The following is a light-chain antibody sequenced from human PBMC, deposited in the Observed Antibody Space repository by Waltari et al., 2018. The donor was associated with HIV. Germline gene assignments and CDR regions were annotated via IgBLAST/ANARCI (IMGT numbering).Light chain of an antibody. V-gene: IGLV2-14*03. CDR3: SSYTISSTVV. CDR2: DVT. CDR1: GSDIGGYNY. Sequence: QSALTQSASVSGSPGQSITISCTGTGSDIGGYNYVSWYQQQPGKAPKLLIYDVTVCPSGISDRVSGSKSGNTAYLTIAGLQAEDEADYYCSSYTISSTVVFGGGTKLTVL. J-gene: IGLJ2*01.